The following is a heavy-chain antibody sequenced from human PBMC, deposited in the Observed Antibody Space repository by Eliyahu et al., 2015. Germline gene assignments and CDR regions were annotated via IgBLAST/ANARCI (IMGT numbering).Heavy chain of an antibody. CDR2: INSDGSRT. J-gene: IGHJ4*02. CDR3: ATGLGQGVGY. V-gene: IGHV3-74*01. CDR1: GFTLSGHW. Sequence: EVQLVESGGGLVQPGGSLRLXXVAXGFTLSGHWMHWVRQVPGKGLVWVLRINSDGSRTTYADSVKGRFTISRDNAKNTLYLQMNSLRPEDTAVYFCATGLGQGVGYWGQGTLVTVSS. D-gene: IGHD3-16*01.